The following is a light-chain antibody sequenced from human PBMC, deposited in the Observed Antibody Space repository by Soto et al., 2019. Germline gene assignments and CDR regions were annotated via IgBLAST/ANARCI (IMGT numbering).Light chain of an antibody. Sequence: ETVMTQSPATLSVSPGERATLSCSASQSVSSKLAWYQQEPGQAPRLLIYGASTRATGIPARFSGSGSGTEFTLTISSLQSEDSAVYYCQQYNNWPPITFGQGTRLEIK. V-gene: IGKV3D-15*01. CDR2: GAS. CDR1: QSVSSK. CDR3: QQYNNWPPIT. J-gene: IGKJ5*01.